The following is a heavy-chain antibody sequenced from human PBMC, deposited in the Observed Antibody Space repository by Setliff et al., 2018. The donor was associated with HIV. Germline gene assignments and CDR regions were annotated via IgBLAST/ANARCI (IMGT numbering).Heavy chain of an antibody. CDR2: LNHGGTT. V-gene: IGHV4-59*11. D-gene: IGHD3-10*01. CDR3: AVVRGANY. CDR1: GGSINSHY. Sequence: NPSETLSLTCTVSGGSINSHYWSWIRQSPGEGLEWIRTLNHGGTTDYNPSLKSRVTISADTSTNQFSLKLSSMTAADTAVYFCAVVRGANYWGQGTMVTV. J-gene: IGHJ4*02.